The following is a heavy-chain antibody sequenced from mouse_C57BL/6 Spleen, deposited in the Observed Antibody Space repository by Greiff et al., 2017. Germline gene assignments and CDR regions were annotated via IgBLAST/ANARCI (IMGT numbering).Heavy chain of an antibody. V-gene: IGHV1-63*01. J-gene: IGHJ4*01. Sequence: QVQLKESGAELVRPGTSVKMSCKASGYTFTNYWIGWAKQRPGHGLEWIGDIYPGGGYTNYNEKFKGKATLTADKSSSTAYMQFSSLTSEDSAIYYCARSLYGNYAMDYWGQGTSVTVSS. CDR3: ARSLYGNYAMDY. CDR1: GYTFTNYW. CDR2: IYPGGGYT. D-gene: IGHD2-1*01.